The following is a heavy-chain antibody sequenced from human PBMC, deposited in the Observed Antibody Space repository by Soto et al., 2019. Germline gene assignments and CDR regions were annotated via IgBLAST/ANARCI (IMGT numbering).Heavy chain of an antibody. CDR3: ARDPERFKFGDIDY. CDR1: GFIFSAYV. V-gene: IGHV3-30*03. Sequence: QVQLVESGGGVVQPGKSLRLSCAASGFIFSAYVMHWVRQAPGKGLEWVAMISHDEDYIYYADSVKGRFTISRDNSKNTLLLEMSNLKTEDTAMYYCARDPERFKFGDIDYWGQGTLVTVSS. D-gene: IGHD2-21*01. J-gene: IGHJ4*02. CDR2: ISHDEDYI.